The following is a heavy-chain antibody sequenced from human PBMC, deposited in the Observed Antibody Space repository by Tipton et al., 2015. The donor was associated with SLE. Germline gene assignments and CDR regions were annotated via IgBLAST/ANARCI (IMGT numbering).Heavy chain of an antibody. V-gene: IGHV4-39*07. CDR1: GGSISSKTYY. CDR2: IYYSGNT. Sequence: TLSLTCTVSGGSISSKTYYWGWIRQPPGKGLEWIGSIYYSGNTYYSPSLESRVTISEDTSKKQFSLKLTSMTAADTAVYYCARDRRGWYFDLWGRGTLVTVSS. J-gene: IGHJ2*01. D-gene: IGHD3-10*01. CDR3: ARDRRGWYFDL.